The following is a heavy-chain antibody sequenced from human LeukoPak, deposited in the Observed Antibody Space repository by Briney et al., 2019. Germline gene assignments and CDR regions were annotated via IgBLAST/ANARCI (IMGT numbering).Heavy chain of an antibody. CDR3: ARGTWIQLWSRSLPFDP. CDR1: GYTFTSYG. Sequence: ASVNVSCKASGYTFTSYGISWVRQAPGKGVEWMGWISAYYGNTNYAQKLQGRATLTTDTSTSTTYMKLRSLRSDDTAVYYCARGTWIQLWSRSLPFDPWGQGTLVTVSS. CDR2: ISAYYGNT. J-gene: IGHJ5*02. V-gene: IGHV1-18*01. D-gene: IGHD5-18*01.